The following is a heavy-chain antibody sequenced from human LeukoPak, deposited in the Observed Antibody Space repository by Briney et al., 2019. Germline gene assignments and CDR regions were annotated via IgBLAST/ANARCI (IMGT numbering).Heavy chain of an antibody. CDR1: GGSISNYY. J-gene: IGHJ3*02. CDR3: ARSQGIAAAGAFDI. V-gene: IGHV4-59*01. CDR2: IYYSGST. D-gene: IGHD6-13*01. Sequence: SETLSLTCTVSGGSISNYYWSWIRQPPGKGLEWIGYIYYSGSTNYNPSLKSRVTISVDTSKNQFSLKLSSVTAADTAVYYCARSQGIAAAGAFDIWGQGTMVTVSS.